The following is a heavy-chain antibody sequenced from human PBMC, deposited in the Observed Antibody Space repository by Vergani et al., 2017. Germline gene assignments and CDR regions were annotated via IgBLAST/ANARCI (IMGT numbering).Heavy chain of an antibody. V-gene: IGHV2-70*15. CDR3: ARMVGYYDSSGYYYYFDY. CDR2: IDWDDDK. Sequence: QVTLRESGPALVKPTQTLTLTCTFSGFSPSTSGMCVSWIRQPPGKALEWLARIDWDDDKYYSTSLKTRLTISKDTSKNQVVLTMTNMDPVDTATYYCARMVGYYDSSGYYYYFDYWGQGTLVTVSS. CDR1: GFSPSTSGMC. J-gene: IGHJ4*02. D-gene: IGHD3-22*01.